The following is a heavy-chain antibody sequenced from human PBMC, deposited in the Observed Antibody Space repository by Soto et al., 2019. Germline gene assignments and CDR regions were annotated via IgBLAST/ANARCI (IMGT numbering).Heavy chain of an antibody. CDR3: AGGYYDSSGYSIDY. J-gene: IGHJ4*02. V-gene: IGHV1-69*19. D-gene: IGHD3-22*01. CDR1: GGTFSSFA. Sequence: QVQLVQSGAEVKKPGSSVKVSCKSSGGTFSSFAFSWVRQAPGEGLEWMGGLNVILGSTNYAQKFEGRVTIIADEGSSTAYMEVSGLTSEDTAVYFCAGGYYDSSGYSIDYWGQGTQVTVST. CDR2: LNVILGST.